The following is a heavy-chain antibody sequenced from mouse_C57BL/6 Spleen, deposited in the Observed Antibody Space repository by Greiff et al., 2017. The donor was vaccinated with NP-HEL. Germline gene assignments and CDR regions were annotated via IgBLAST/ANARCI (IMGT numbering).Heavy chain of an antibody. CDR3: ARQFYAMDY. Sequence: QVQLQQSGPELVKPGASVKISCKASGYALSSSWMNWVKQRPGKGLERIGRISPGDGDTNCNGKCKGQAALTAVKSSGTAYMQIRSLTSGDSAVYFCARQFYAMDYWDQVTSVTVSS. J-gene: IGHJ4*01. CDR2: ISPGDGDT. V-gene: IGHV1-82*01. CDR1: GYALSSSW.